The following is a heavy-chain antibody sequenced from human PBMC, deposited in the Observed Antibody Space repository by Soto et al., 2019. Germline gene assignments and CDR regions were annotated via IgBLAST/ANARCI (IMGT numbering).Heavy chain of an antibody. J-gene: IGHJ1*01. Sequence: QVQLVQSGAEVKKPGASVKVSCKASGYIFTSHGISWVRQAPGQGLEWMGRISTYNGNTKYAQKPQGRVPMTTDTSASIAYMELRSLRSDDTAVYYCARDNGQWLVSDWGQGTLVTVSS. CDR3: ARDNGQWLVSD. CDR1: GYIFTSHG. CDR2: ISTYNGNT. D-gene: IGHD6-19*01. V-gene: IGHV1-18*01.